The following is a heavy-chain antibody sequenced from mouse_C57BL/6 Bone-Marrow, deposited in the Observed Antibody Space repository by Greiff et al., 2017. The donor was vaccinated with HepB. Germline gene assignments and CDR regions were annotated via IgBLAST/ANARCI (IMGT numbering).Heavy chain of an antibody. CDR2: IWRGGST. Sequence: VQLQESGPGLVQPSQSLSITCTVSGFSLTSYGVHWVRQSPGKGLEWLGVIWRGGSTDYNAAFMSRLSITKDNSKSQVFFKMNSLQADDTAIYYCAKNVGYYYGSSQYYFDYWGQGTTLTVSS. D-gene: IGHD1-1*01. J-gene: IGHJ2*01. CDR1: GFSLTSYG. CDR3: AKNVGYYYGSSQYYFDY. V-gene: IGHV2-5*01.